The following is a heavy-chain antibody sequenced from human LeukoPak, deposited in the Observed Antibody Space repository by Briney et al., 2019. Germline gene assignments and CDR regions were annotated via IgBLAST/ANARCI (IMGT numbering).Heavy chain of an antibody. V-gene: IGHV3-7*01. CDR1: GFTFSTYW. J-gene: IGHJ4*02. CDR2: IKGDESAK. CDR3: ARYVGGSLDY. D-gene: IGHD1-26*01. Sequence: GGSLRLSCAASGFTFSTYWMAWVRQAPGKGLEWVANIKGDESAKHQADSVKGRFTISRDNAQNSVYLHMRSLRGEDTAVYYCARYVGGSLDYWGQGTLVTVSS.